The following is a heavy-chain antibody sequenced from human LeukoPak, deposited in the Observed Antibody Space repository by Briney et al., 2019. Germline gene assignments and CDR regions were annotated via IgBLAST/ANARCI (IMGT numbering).Heavy chain of an antibody. CDR1: GGSISSYY. CDR3: ASTPFDPVTTSHWYFDL. V-gene: IGHV4-59*01. D-gene: IGHD4-17*01. CDR2: IYYSGST. J-gene: IGHJ2*01. Sequence: SETLSLTCTVSGGSISSYYWSWIRQPPGKGLEWIGYIYYSGSTNYNPSLKSRVTISVDTSKNQFSLKLSSVTAADTAVYYCASTPFDPVTTSHWYFDLWGRGTLVTVSS.